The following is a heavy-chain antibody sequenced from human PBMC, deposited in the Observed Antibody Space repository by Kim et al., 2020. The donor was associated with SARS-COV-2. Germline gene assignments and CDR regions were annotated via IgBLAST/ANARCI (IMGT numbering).Heavy chain of an antibody. CDR2: IRSKANSYAT. Sequence: GGSLRLSCAASGFTFSGSAMHWVRQASGKGLEWVGRIRSKANSYATAYAASVKGRFTISRDDSKNTAYLQMNSLKTEDTAVYYWVITMVRGVTRPNDYWGQGTLVTVSS. D-gene: IGHD3-10*01. CDR1: GFTFSGSA. J-gene: IGHJ4*02. CDR3: VITMVRGVTRPNDY. V-gene: IGHV3-73*01.